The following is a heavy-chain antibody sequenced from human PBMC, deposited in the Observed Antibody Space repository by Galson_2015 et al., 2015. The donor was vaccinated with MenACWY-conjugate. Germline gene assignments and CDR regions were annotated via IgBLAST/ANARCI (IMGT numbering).Heavy chain of an antibody. V-gene: IGHV1-46*03. Sequence: SVKVSCKASGYTFTSYYMHWVRQAPGQGLEWMGIINPSGGSTSYAQKFQGRVTMTRDTSTSTVYMELSSLRSEDTAVYYCASSSSGPYDAFDIWGQGTMVTVSS. D-gene: IGHD3-10*01. CDR2: INPSGGST. CDR1: GYTFTSYY. CDR3: ASSSSGPYDAFDI. J-gene: IGHJ3*02.